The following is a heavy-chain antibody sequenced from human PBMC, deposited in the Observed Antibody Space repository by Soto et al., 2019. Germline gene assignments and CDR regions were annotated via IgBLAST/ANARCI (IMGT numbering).Heavy chain of an antibody. CDR1: GFTFSSYW. CDR2: INSDGSST. V-gene: IGHV3-74*01. J-gene: IGHJ4*02. Sequence: GGSLRLSCAASGFTFSSYWMHWVRQAPRKGQVLVSRINSDGSSTSYADSVKGRFTISRDNAKNTLYLQMNSLRAEDTAVYYCVRTSLVVAAATREDYWGQGTLVTVSS. CDR3: VRTSLVVAAATREDY. D-gene: IGHD2-15*01.